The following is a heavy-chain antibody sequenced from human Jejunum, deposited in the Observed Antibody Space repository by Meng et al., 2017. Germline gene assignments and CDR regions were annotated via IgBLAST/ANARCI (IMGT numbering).Heavy chain of an antibody. CDR3: ARLGITETIGGFDP. Sequence: GQRQGPGPGLVKPSQTLSLPCTVSGGSLRTGAYYWSWIRQHPGKGLEWIGYIYYTGSTFYNPSLKSRVSISLETSKNQFSLKVTSVTAADTAFYYCARLGITETIGGFDPWGQGILVTVSS. J-gene: IGHJ5*02. D-gene: IGHD1-7*01. CDR2: IYYTGST. V-gene: IGHV4-31*03. CDR1: GGSLRTGAYY.